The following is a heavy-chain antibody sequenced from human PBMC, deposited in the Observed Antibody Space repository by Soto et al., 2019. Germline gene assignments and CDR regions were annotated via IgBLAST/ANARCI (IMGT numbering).Heavy chain of an antibody. Sequence: QVQLQESGPGLVKPSETLSLTCTVSGGSMSNSYWSWIRQPPGKGLEWIGYIFYSGSTNYNPSLKSRVTISVDTSKSQFSLKLNSVTAADTAVYYCTKGNGWYLFWGQGTLVTVSS. CDR1: GGSMSNSY. CDR2: IFYSGST. V-gene: IGHV4-59*01. CDR3: TKGNGWYLF. D-gene: IGHD6-19*01. J-gene: IGHJ4*02.